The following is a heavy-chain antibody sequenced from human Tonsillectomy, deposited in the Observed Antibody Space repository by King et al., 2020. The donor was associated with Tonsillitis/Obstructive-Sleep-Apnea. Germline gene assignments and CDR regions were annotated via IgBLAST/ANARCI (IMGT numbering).Heavy chain of an antibody. V-gene: IGHV3-7*04. Sequence: VQLVESGGGLVQPGESLRLSCEASGFTFRRYWMNWVRQAPGIGLEWVASIKQDGSEKYYVDSVKGRFTISRDNAQNSLYLHMSSLTAEDTAVYYCARDHVHDQWGQGTLVTVSS. CDR2: IKQDGSEK. J-gene: IGHJ4*02. CDR1: GFTFRRYW. CDR3: ARDHVHDQ.